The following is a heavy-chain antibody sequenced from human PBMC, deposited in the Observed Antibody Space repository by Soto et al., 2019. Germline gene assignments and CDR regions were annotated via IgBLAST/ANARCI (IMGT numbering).Heavy chain of an antibody. Sequence: SETLSLTCAVYGGSFSGYYWSWIRQPPGKGLEWIGEINHSGSTNYNPSLKSRITISIDTSKNQFSLKLSSVTAADTAVYYCASLSGYFAYYFDYWGQGTLVTVSS. J-gene: IGHJ4*02. CDR1: GGSFSGYY. CDR3: ASLSGYFAYYFDY. V-gene: IGHV4-34*01. CDR2: INHSGST. D-gene: IGHD3-22*01.